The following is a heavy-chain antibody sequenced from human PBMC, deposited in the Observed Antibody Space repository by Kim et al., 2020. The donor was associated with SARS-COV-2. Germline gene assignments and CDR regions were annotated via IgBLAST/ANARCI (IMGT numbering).Heavy chain of an antibody. J-gene: IGHJ3*02. CDR1: GFTFSSYA. D-gene: IGHD3-22*01. CDR2: ISGSGGST. V-gene: IGHV3-23*01. Sequence: GGSLRLSCAASGFTFSSYAMSWVRQAPGKGLEWVSAISGSGGSTYYADSVKGRFTISRDNSKNTLYLQMNSLRAEDTAVYYCAKGDNYYDSSGWAFDIWGQGTMVTVSS. CDR3: AKGDNYYDSSGWAFDI.